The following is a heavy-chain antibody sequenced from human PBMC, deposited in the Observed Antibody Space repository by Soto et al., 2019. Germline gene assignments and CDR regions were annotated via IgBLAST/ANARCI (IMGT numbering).Heavy chain of an antibody. Sequence: QVQLVESGGGVVQPGRSLRLSCAASGLTFSSYGMHWVRQAPGRGLEWVAGISYDGRHKYYVDSVKGRFTISRDNSKNTLDLQMNSLRVEDTAVFYCAQDTYYHDTSGYYTFDYWGQGALVTVSS. CDR2: ISYDGRHK. J-gene: IGHJ4*02. V-gene: IGHV3-30*18. CDR1: GLTFSSYG. CDR3: AQDTYYHDTSGYYTFDY. D-gene: IGHD3-22*01.